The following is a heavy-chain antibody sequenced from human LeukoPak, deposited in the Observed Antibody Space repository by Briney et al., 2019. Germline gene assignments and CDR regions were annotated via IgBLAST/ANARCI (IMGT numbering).Heavy chain of an antibody. CDR1: GFTVSSNY. Sequence: GGSLRLSCAASGFTVSSNYMSRVRQAPGKGLEWVSVIYSGGSTYYADSVKGRFTISRDNSKNTLYLQMNSLRAEDTAVYYCASRYYYDSSGYYPPGFDYWGQGTLVTVSS. CDR3: ASRYYYDSSGYYPPGFDY. D-gene: IGHD3-22*01. J-gene: IGHJ4*02. CDR2: IYSGGST. V-gene: IGHV3-53*01.